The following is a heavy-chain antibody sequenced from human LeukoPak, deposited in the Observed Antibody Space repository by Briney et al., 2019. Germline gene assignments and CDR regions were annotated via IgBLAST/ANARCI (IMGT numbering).Heavy chain of an antibody. CDR2: IRSKAYGGTT. Sequence: PGGSLRLSCTASGFTFGVYAMSWVRQAPGKGLEWVGFIRSKAYGGTTEYAASVKGRFTISRDDSKSIAYLQMNSLKTEDTAVYYCTREGKSGRRGADFDYWGQGTLVTVSS. V-gene: IGHV3-49*04. J-gene: IGHJ4*02. D-gene: IGHD1-26*01. CDR1: GFTFGVYA. CDR3: TREGKSGRRGADFDY.